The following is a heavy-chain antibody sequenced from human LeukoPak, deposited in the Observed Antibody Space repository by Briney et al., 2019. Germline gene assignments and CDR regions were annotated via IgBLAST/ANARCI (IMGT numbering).Heavy chain of an antibody. CDR1: GFTFSTYP. D-gene: IGHD3-10*01. Sequence: PGRSLRLSCAASGFTFSTYPMHWVCQAPGKGLERVAFIRYDGSNKYYADSVKGRFTISRDNSKNTLYLQMNSLRAEDTAVYYCAKDQGYYYGSGSSLDYWGQGTLVTVSS. V-gene: IGHV3-30*02. CDR2: IRYDGSNK. CDR3: AKDQGYYYGSGSSLDY. J-gene: IGHJ4*02.